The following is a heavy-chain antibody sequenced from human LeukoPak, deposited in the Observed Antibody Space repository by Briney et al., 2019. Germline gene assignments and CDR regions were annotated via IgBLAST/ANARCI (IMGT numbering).Heavy chain of an antibody. CDR3: ARAMVRGAHIPPGFDY. Sequence: PSETLSLTCAVYGGSFSGFHWNWIRQPPGKGLEWIGDINHSGSTHYNPSLTSRVTISVDPSKNQFSLNLTSVTAAVTAVYYCARAMVRGAHIPPGFDYWGQGTLVTVSS. J-gene: IGHJ4*02. D-gene: IGHD3-10*01. CDR1: GGSFSGFH. V-gene: IGHV4-34*01. CDR2: INHSGST.